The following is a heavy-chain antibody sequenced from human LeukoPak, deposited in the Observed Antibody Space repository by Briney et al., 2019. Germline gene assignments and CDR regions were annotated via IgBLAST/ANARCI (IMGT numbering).Heavy chain of an antibody. CDR3: VKDVVPVGRSGFDY. V-gene: IGHV3-9*01. CDR1: GFTFDDYA. Sequence: GRSLRLSCAASGFTFDDYAMHWVRQAPGKGLEWVSTINWNSGGIGYADSVKGRFTISRDNAKNSLYLHLNSLRPEDTALYYCVKDVVPVGRSGFDYWGQGTLVTVSS. D-gene: IGHD2-2*01. CDR2: INWNSGGI. J-gene: IGHJ4*02.